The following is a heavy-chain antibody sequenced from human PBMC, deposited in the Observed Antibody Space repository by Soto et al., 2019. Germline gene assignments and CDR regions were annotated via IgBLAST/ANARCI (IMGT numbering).Heavy chain of an antibody. CDR2: ISSSSSTI. D-gene: IGHD2-15*01. J-gene: IGHJ3*02. CDR1: GFKFSSYS. Sequence: RLSNAASGFKFSSYSMNWVRQAPRKGLEWVSYISSSSSTIYYADSVKGRFTISRDNAKNSLYLQMNSLRAEDTAVYYCPRVTRYCSGGSCYSIWGQGTMVTVSS. V-gene: IGHV3-48*01. CDR3: PRVTRYCSGGSCYSI.